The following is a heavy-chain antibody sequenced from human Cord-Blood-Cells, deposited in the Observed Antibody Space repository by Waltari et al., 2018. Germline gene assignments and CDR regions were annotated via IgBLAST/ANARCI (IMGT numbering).Heavy chain of an antibody. CDR3: ARVGDYDSSGYYAFDI. J-gene: IGHJ3*02. CDR2: NNHSGGST. CDR1: GYTFTSYY. D-gene: IGHD3-22*01. Sequence: QVQLVQSGAEVKTPGASVKVSCKASGYTFTSYYMHWVRQAPGQGLERMGINNHSGGSTSDAQKFQGRVTMTRDTSTSTVYMELSSLRSEDTAVYYCARVGDYDSSGYYAFDIWGQGTMVTVSS. V-gene: IGHV1-46*01.